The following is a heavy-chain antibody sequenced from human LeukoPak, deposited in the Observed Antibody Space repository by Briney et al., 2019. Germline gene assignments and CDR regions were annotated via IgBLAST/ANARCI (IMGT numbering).Heavy chain of an antibody. J-gene: IGHJ3*02. D-gene: IGHD3-10*01. Sequence: SETLSLTCTVSGGSISSGGYYWSWIRRHPGKGLEWIGYIYYSGSTYYNPSLKGRVTISVDTSKNQFSLKLSSVTAADTAVYYCARDSPAGSGPIISIAFDIWGQGTMVTVSS. CDR3: ARDSPAGSGPIISIAFDI. CDR2: IYYSGST. V-gene: IGHV4-31*03. CDR1: GGSISSGGYY.